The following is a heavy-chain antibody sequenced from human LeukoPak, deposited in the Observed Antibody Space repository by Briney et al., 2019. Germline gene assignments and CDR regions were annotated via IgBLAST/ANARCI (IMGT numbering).Heavy chain of an antibody. V-gene: IGHV3-23*01. Sequence: GGSLRLSCAASGFTFSSYAMSWVRQAPGKGLEWVSAISGSGGSTYYADSVRGRFTISRDNSRNTLCLQMNSLRAEDTAVYYCAKGVRRSSDYSSPVDYWGQGTLVTVSS. CDR3: AKGVRRSSDYSSPVDY. D-gene: IGHD3-22*01. J-gene: IGHJ4*02. CDR2: ISGSGGST. CDR1: GFTFSSYA.